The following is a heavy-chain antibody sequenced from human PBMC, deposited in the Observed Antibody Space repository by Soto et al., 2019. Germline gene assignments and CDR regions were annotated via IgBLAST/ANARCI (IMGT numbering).Heavy chain of an antibody. CDR2: IIPIFGTA. J-gene: IGHJ6*02. V-gene: IGHV1-69*01. CDR1: GGTFSSYA. D-gene: IGHD3-10*01. Sequence: QVQLVQSGAEVKKPGSSVKVSCKASGGTFSSYAISWVRQAPGQGLEWMGGIIPIFGTANYAQKFQGRVTITADESTSTAYMELSSLRSEDTAVYYCARAPPITIVRGGIYYGMDVWGQGTTVTVSS. CDR3: ARAPPITIVRGGIYYGMDV.